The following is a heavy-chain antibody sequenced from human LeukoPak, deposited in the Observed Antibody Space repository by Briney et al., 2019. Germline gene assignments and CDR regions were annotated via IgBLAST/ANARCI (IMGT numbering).Heavy chain of an antibody. CDR2: ISSSSSYI. CDR1: GFTFSSYS. J-gene: IGHJ4*02. Sequence: PGGSLRLSCAASGFTFSSYSMNWVRQAPGKGLEWVSSISSSSSYIYYADSVKGRFTISRDNAKNSLYLQMNSLRAEDTAVYYCARESESSGWVKYFGYWGQGTLVTVSS. V-gene: IGHV3-21*01. CDR3: ARESESSGWVKYFGY. D-gene: IGHD6-19*01.